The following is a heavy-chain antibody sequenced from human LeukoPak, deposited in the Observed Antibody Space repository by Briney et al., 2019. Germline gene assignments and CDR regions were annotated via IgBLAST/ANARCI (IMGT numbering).Heavy chain of an antibody. D-gene: IGHD3-3*01. CDR2: INHSGST. CDR1: GGSFSGYY. V-gene: IGHV4-34*01. J-gene: IGHJ4*02. CDR3: ARYSHYDFWSGYPYYIDY. Sequence: SETLSLTCAVYGGSFSGYYWSWIRQPPGKGLEWIGEINHSGSTNYNPSLKSRVTISVDTSKNQFSLKLSSVTAADTAVYCCARYSHYDFWSGYPYYIDYWGQGTLVTVSS.